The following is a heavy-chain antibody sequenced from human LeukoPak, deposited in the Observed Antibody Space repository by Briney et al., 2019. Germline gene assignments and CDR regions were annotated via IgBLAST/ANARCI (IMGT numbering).Heavy chain of an antibody. D-gene: IGHD6-19*01. Sequence: GASVKVSCKASGYTSTSYGISWVRQAPGQGLEWMGWISAYNGNTNYAQKLQGKVTMTTDISTSTAYMELRSLRSDDTAVYYCARRSSGWKDYWGQGTLVTVSS. CDR3: ARRSSGWKDY. CDR2: ISAYNGNT. CDR1: GYTSTSYG. V-gene: IGHV1-18*01. J-gene: IGHJ4*02.